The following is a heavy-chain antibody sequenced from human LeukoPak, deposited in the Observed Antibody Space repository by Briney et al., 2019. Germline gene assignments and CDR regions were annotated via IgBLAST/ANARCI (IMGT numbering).Heavy chain of an antibody. V-gene: IGHV3-43*01. Sequence: GRSLRLSCAASGFTFDDYTMHWVRQAPGKGLERVSLISWDGGSTYYADSVKGRFTISRDNSKNSLYLQMNSLRTEDTALYYCAKDKSRGVQLYGMDVWGQGTTVTVSS. J-gene: IGHJ6*02. CDR1: GFTFDDYT. D-gene: IGHD3-10*01. CDR3: AKDKSRGVQLYGMDV. CDR2: ISWDGGST.